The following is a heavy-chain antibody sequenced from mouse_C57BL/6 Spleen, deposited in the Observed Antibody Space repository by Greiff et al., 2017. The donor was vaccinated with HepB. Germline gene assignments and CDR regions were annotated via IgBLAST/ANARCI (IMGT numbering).Heavy chain of an antibody. D-gene: IGHD1-1*01. V-gene: IGHV1-18*01. J-gene: IGHJ2*01. CDR3: ARPGGSSYVGFDY. CDR2: INPNNGGT. Sequence: VQLQQSGPELVKPGASVKIPCKASGYTFTDYNMDWVKQSHGKSLEWIGDINPNNGGTIYNQKFKGKATLNVDKSSSTDYRELRSLTSEDTAVYYCARPGGSSYVGFDYWGQGTTLTVSS. CDR1: GYTFTDYN.